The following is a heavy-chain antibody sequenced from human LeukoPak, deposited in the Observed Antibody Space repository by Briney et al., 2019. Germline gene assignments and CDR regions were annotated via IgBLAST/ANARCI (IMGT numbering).Heavy chain of an antibody. CDR3: AREGPIVGATHLVDY. CDR2: INPNSGGT. V-gene: IGHV1-2*02. CDR1: GYAFTDYY. Sequence: ASVKVSCKASGYAFTDYYMHWVRQAPGQGLEWMGWINPNSGGTNYAQKFQGRVTMTRDTSISTAYMELSRLRSDDTAVYYCAREGPIVGATHLVDYWGQGTLVTVSS. J-gene: IGHJ4*02. D-gene: IGHD1-26*01.